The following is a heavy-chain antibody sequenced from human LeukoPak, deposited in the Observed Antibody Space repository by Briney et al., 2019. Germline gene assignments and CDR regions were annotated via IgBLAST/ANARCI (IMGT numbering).Heavy chain of an antibody. CDR3: AKDGAVAENWFDP. CDR1: GFTFSSYG. V-gene: IGHV3-30*18. J-gene: IGHJ5*02. D-gene: IGHD6-19*01. Sequence: GRCLRLSCAASGFTFSSYGMHWVRQAPGKGLEWVAVISYDGSNKYYADSVKGRFTISRDNSKNTLYLQMNSLRAEDTAVYYCAKDGAVAENWFDPWGQGTLVTVSS. CDR2: ISYDGSNK.